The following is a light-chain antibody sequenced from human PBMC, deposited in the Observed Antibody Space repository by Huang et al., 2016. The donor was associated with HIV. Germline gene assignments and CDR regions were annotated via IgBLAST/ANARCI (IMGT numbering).Light chain of an antibody. V-gene: IGKV1-39*01. Sequence: DIQLTQSPSSLSASVGDRVTISCRASQAINNYLNWYQQKPGKAPTLLIYGASTLESGVQSRFSGSGSGTDFTLTISSLQREDFATYYCQQSYDTFSLIVGGGTKVAIK. J-gene: IGKJ4*01. CDR3: QQSYDTFSLI. CDR1: QAINNY. CDR2: GAS.